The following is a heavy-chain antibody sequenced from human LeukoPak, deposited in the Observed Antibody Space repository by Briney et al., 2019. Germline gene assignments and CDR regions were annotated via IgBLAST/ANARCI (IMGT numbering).Heavy chain of an antibody. CDR2: SYYSGST. Sequence: SATVSLTCKVSGYTISSGYYWGWIRQPPRKGLGWIGSSYYSGSTYYKQYLKSRVTISVDTSKNQFYMKLSSLTAADTAVYYCGTTVQQLVRRSSGPAGLDPWGQGTLATVTS. J-gene: IGHJ5*02. D-gene: IGHD6-6*01. CDR3: GTTVQQLVRRSSGPAGLDP. CDR1: GYTISSGYY. V-gene: IGHV4-38-2*02.